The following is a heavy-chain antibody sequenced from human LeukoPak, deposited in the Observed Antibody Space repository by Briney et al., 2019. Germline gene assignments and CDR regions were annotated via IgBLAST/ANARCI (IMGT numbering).Heavy chain of an antibody. D-gene: IGHD3-10*01. CDR1: RFTFSSYG. V-gene: IGHV3-30*18. Sequence: AGSLRLSCAGSRFTFSSYGMHWVRQAPGKGLEWVASIAYDGSDEHYADAVQGRFTISRDNSNNTLFLQMWGSRSEDTAVYYCAKDTLIRGVVNILLTYWGQGTLVSVSS. CDR3: AKDTLIRGVVNILLTY. J-gene: IGHJ4*02. CDR2: IAYDGSDE.